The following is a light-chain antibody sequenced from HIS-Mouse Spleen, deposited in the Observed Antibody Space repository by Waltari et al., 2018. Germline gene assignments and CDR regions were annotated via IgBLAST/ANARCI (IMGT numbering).Light chain of an antibody. J-gene: IGLJ2*01. V-gene: IGLV2-8*01. Sequence: QSALTQPPSASGSPGQSVTISCTGTSSDVGGYNYVSWYQQHPGKAPKLMIYEVSKRPSGVPDRFSGSKSGNTASLTVSGLQAEDGADYYCSSYAGSNNLVFRGGTKLTVL. CDR3: SSYAGSNNLV. CDR2: EVS. CDR1: SSDVGGYNY.